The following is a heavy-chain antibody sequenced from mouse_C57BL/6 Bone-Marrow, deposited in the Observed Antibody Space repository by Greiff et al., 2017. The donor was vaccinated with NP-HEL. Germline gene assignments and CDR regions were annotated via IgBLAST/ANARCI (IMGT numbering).Heavy chain of an antibody. CDR3: ARHNYYGSSFDY. D-gene: IGHD1-1*01. CDR2: ISSGGSYT. V-gene: IGHV5-6*01. J-gene: IGHJ2*01. CDR1: GFTFSSYG. Sequence: VQLKESGGDLVKPGGSLKLSCAASGFTFSSYGMSWVRQTPDKRLEWVATISSGGSYTYYPDSVKGRFTISRDNANNTLYLQMSSLKSEDTAMYYCARHNYYGSSFDYWGQGTTLTVSS.